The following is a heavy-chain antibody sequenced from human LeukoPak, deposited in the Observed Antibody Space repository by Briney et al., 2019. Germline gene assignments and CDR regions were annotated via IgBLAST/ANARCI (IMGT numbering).Heavy chain of an antibody. CDR1: GDSISSYY. CDR2: IYYSGST. CDR3: ARTIVGAINWFDP. J-gene: IGHJ5*02. D-gene: IGHD1-26*01. V-gene: IGHV4-59*01. Sequence: PSETLSLTCTVSGDSISSYYWSWIRQPPGKGLEWIGYIYYSGSTNYNPSLKSRVTISVDTSKNQFSLKLSSVTAADTAVYYCARTIVGAINWFDPWGQGTLVTVSS.